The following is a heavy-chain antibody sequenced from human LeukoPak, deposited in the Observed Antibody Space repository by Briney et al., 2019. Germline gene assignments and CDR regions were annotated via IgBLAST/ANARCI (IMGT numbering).Heavy chain of an antibody. J-gene: IGHJ5*02. CDR2: ISAYNGNT. CDR3: ARGVEVDP. Sequence: GGSVKVSRKGSGYTFARYGISWGGQGPGQRVEWMGWISAYNGNTNYAQKLQGRVTMTTDTSTSTAYMELRSLRSDDTAVYYCARGVEVDPWGQGTLVTVSS. V-gene: IGHV1-18*01. CDR1: GYTFARYG.